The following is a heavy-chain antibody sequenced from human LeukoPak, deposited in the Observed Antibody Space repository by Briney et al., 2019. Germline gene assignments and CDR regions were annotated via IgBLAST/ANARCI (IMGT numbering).Heavy chain of an antibody. CDR3: ARNRDGYNSFDY. J-gene: IGHJ4*02. CDR2: IYDSGST. D-gene: IGHD5-24*01. V-gene: IGHV4-39*02. Sequence: SETLSLTCTVSGGPISSSSYYWGWIRQPPGKGLEWIGSIYDSGSTYYNPSLKSRVTISIDTSKNHFSLKLSSVTAADTAVYYCARNRDGYNSFDYWGQGTLVTVSS. CDR1: GGPISSSSYY.